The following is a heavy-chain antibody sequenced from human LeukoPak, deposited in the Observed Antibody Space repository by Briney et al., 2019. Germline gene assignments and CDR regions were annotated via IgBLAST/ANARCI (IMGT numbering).Heavy chain of an antibody. V-gene: IGHV1-2*02. CDR1: GYTFTVYY. CDR3: ATSIEAEIWYFDY. CDR2: IDPKRGGT. Sequence: ASVKVSCKASGYTFTVYYMHWVRQAPGQGLEWMGWIDPKRGGTNYAQKFQGRVTMTRDTSISTAYMEVSRLRSDDTAVYYCATSIEAEIWYFDYWGQGTLVTVSS. D-gene: IGHD1-14*01. J-gene: IGHJ4*02.